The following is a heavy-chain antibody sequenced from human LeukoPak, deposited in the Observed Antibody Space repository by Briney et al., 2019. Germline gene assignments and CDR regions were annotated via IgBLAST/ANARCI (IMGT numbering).Heavy chain of an antibody. V-gene: IGHV3-30*02. D-gene: IGHD1-26*01. J-gene: IGHJ4*02. Sequence: PGGSLRLSCAASGFTFSSYVMHWVRQAPGKGLEWVALIRYDGSNKYYADSVKGRFTISRDNAKNSLSLQMNSLRAEDTAVYYCARGSQWDLLGSCDYWGQGTLVTVSS. CDR3: ARGSQWDLLGSCDY. CDR1: GFTFSSYV. CDR2: IRYDGSNK.